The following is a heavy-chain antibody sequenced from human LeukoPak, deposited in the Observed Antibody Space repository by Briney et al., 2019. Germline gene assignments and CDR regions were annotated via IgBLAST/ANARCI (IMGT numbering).Heavy chain of an antibody. CDR1: GGSMSSYY. CDR2: IYYSGTT. V-gene: IGHV4-59*01. CDR3: ARGVYIAAAQYGY. J-gene: IGHJ4*02. Sequence: SETLSLTCTVSGGSMSSYYWSWIRQPPGKGLEWVGYIYYSGTTNYNPSLKSRVTISVDTSKNQFSLKLRSVTAADTAVYYCARGVYIAAAQYGYWGQGTLVTVSS. D-gene: IGHD6-13*01.